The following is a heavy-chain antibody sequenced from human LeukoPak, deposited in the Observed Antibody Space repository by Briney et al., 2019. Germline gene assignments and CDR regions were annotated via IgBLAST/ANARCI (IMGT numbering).Heavy chain of an antibody. CDR3: VRGADTGYSSDS. V-gene: IGHV3-74*01. Sequence: GGSLRLSCVASVLTFSRYWMHWVRQAPGKGLVWVSRINSDGRSTNYADSGKGRFSISRDNAENTLYLQMNSLRVEDTAVYYCVRGADTGYSSDSWGQGTLVTVSS. CDR2: INSDGRST. D-gene: IGHD3-9*01. J-gene: IGHJ4*02. CDR1: VLTFSRYW.